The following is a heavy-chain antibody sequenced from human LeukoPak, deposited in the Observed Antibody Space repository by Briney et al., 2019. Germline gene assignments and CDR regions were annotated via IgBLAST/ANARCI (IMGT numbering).Heavy chain of an antibody. D-gene: IGHD2-21*01. V-gene: IGHV3-33*06. CDR3: AKDIFRWAFDY. J-gene: IGHJ4*02. Sequence: GRSLRLSCAASGFTFSTSGMHWVRQAPGKGLEWVAVIWYDGSNKYYADSVKGRFTISRDNSKNTLYLQMNSLRAEDTAVYYCAKDIFRWAFDYWGQGALVTVSS. CDR2: IWYDGSNK. CDR1: GFTFSTSG.